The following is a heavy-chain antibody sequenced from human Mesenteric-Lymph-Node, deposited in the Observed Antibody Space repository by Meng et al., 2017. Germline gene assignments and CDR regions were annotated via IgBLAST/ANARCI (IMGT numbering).Heavy chain of an antibody. CDR1: GGTFSSYA. J-gene: IGHJ4*02. D-gene: IGHD3-22*01. CDR2: FDPEDGET. CDR3: ATGNDSSGYMTQFDY. Sequence: ASVKVSCKASGGTFSSYAISWVRQAPGKGLEWMGGFDPEDGETIYAQKFQGRVTMTEDTSTDTAYMELSSLRSEDTAVYYCATGNDSSGYMTQFDYWGQGTLVTVSS. V-gene: IGHV1-24*01.